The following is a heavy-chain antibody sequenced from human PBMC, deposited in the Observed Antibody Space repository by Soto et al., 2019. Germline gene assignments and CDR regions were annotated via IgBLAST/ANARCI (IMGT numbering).Heavy chain of an antibody. Sequence: GVSVKVSCKASGYTFTGYYMHWVRQAPGQGLEWMGWINPNSGGTNYAQKFQGWVTMTRDTSISTAYMELSRLRSDDTAVYYCARERVTIFGVVIMERYYYGMDVWGQGTTVTVS. CDR2: INPNSGGT. CDR1: GYTFTGYY. J-gene: IGHJ6*02. V-gene: IGHV1-2*04. D-gene: IGHD3-3*01. CDR3: ARERVTIFGVVIMERYYYGMDV.